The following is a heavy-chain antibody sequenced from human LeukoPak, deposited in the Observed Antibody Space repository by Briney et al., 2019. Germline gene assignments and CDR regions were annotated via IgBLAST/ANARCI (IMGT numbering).Heavy chain of an antibody. CDR2: IYYSGST. CDR1: GGSISSGGYY. V-gene: IGHV4-31*03. J-gene: IGHJ4*02. CDR3: ASTEQQLVFDY. D-gene: IGHD6-13*01. Sequence: PSETPSLTCTVSGGSISSGGYYWSCIRQHPGKGLEWIGYIYYSGSTYYNPSLKSRVTISVDTSKNQFSLKLSSVTAADTAVYYCASTEQQLVFDYWGQGTLVTVSS.